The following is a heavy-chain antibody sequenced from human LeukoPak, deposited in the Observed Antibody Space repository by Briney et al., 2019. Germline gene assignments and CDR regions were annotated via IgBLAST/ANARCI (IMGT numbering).Heavy chain of an antibody. V-gene: IGHV3-48*02. CDR1: GFTFSSYA. CDR3: ARVVIVGATAASDY. Sequence: GGSLRLSCAASGFTFSSYAMHWVRQAPGKGLEWVSYITSSSSTIYYADSVRGRFTISRDNAKNSLYLQMNSLRDEDTAVYYCARVVIVGATAASDYWGQGTLVTVPS. CDR2: ITSSSSTI. J-gene: IGHJ4*02. D-gene: IGHD1-26*01.